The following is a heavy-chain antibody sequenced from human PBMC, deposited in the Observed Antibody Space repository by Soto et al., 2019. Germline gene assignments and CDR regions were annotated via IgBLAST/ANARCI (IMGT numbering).Heavy chain of an antibody. J-gene: IGHJ5*02. V-gene: IGHV4-30-2*01. CDR2: IYHSGST. CDR3: ARVPDR. Sequence: QLQLQASGSGLVKPSQTLSLTCAVSGGSISSGGYSWSWIRQPPGKGLGWIGYIYHSGSTYSNPSLKSRVTISVDRCKNQFSLKLSSVTAADTAVYYCARVPDRWGQGTLVTVST. CDR1: GGSISSGGYS. D-gene: IGHD2-2*01.